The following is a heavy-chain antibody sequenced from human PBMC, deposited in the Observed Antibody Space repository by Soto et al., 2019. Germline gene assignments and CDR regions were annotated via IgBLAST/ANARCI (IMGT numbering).Heavy chain of an antibody. CDR1: GGSISSSNW. Sequence: PSETLSLTCAVSGGSISSSNWWSWVRQPPGKGLEWIGEIYHSGSTNYNPSLKSRVTISVDKSKNQFSLKLSSVTAADTAVYYCARAQSSRDYYYGMDVWGQGTTVTVSS. D-gene: IGHD6-13*01. CDR2: IYHSGST. J-gene: IGHJ6*02. CDR3: ARAQSSRDYYYGMDV. V-gene: IGHV4-4*02.